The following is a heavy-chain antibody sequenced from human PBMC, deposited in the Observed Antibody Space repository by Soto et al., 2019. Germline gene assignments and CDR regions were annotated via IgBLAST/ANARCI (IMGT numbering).Heavy chain of an antibody. Sequence: QLQLQESGPGLVKPSETLSLTCTVSGGSISSSSYYWGWIRQPPGKGLEWIGSIYYSGSTYYNPSLKSRVTISVDTSKNQFSLKLSSVTAADTAVYYCARQWSYIWGSYSYYYYMDVWGKGTTVTVSS. J-gene: IGHJ6*03. CDR1: GGSISSSSYY. CDR3: ARQWSYIWGSYSYYYYMDV. D-gene: IGHD3-16*01. V-gene: IGHV4-39*01. CDR2: IYYSGST.